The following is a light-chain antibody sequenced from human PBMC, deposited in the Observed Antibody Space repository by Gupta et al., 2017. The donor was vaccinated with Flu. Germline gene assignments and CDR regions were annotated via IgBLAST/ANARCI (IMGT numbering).Light chain of an antibody. CDR3: MQALQTPWT. Sequence: DIVMTQSPLSLPVTPGEPASMSCRASQSLLHNNGYNYFDWYLQKPGQSPQLLIYLGSNRASGVPDRFSGSGSGTEFTLQISRVEAEDVGVYYCMQALQTPWTFGQGTKVEIK. CDR2: LGS. CDR1: QSLLHNNGYNY. J-gene: IGKJ1*01. V-gene: IGKV2-28*01.